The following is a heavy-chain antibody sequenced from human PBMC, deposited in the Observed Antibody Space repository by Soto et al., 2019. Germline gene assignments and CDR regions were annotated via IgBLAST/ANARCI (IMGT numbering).Heavy chain of an antibody. V-gene: IGHV4-39*01. CDR3: ATGGGGFLAIPNDY. J-gene: IGHJ4*02. CDR2: IAYNGGT. CDR1: GYSVSTNNYY. D-gene: IGHD3-16*01. Sequence: QLQLQESGPGPVKPSETLSLTCTVSGYSVSTNNYYWGWIRQPPGKGLEWIGSIAYNGGTYYNPSLKCRVTISLDTSKNQFSLRLRSVSAADTAVYFCATGGGGFLAIPNDYWGQGSLVTVSS.